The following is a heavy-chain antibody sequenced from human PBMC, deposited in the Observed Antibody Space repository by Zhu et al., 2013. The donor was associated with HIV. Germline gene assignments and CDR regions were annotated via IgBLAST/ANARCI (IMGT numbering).Heavy chain of an antibody. D-gene: IGHD3-22*01. CDR2: ISHSGST. CDR3: AGAPGVITRYWYFDL. CDR1: GGSFSGYP. Sequence: QVQLQQWGAGLSKPSETLSLTCAVYGGSFSGYPWFWIRQPPGKGLEFIGEISHSGSTYYNPSLKSRVTISVDRSKNQFSLKLSSVTAADTAVYYCAGAPGVITRYWYFDLWGRGTLVTVSS. V-gene: IGHV4-34*01. J-gene: IGHJ2*01.